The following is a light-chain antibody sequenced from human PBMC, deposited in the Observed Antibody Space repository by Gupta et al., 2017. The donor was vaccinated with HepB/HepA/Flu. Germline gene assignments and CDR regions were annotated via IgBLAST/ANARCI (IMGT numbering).Light chain of an antibody. CDR3: QSYHSSLSGVV. Sequence: SVLTQPPSVSGAPGQRVTISCTGNNFNIGAGYDVHWYQQLPGTAPKLLIYANINRPSGVPGRLSGSSSGTSASLAIXGXQAEDEXDYYCQSYHSSLSGVVFGGGTKLTVL. CDR2: ANI. CDR1: NFNIGAGYD. J-gene: IGLJ2*01. V-gene: IGLV1-40*01.